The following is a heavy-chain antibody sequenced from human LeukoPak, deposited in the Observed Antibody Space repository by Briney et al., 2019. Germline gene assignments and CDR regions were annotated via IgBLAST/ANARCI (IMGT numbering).Heavy chain of an antibody. CDR3: ARFYYYGSGSYYAFDY. J-gene: IGHJ4*02. V-gene: IGHV3-21*01. D-gene: IGHD3-10*01. CDR1: GFTFSSYS. CDR2: ISSSSSYI. Sequence: GGSLRLSCAASGFTFSSYSMNWVRQAPGKGLEWVSSISSSSSYIYYADSVKGRFTISRDNAKNSLYLQMNSLRAEDTAVYYCARFYYYGSGSYYAFDYWGQGTLVTVSS.